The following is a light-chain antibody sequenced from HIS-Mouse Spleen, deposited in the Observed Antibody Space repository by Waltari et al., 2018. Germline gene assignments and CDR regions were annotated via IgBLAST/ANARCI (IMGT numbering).Light chain of an antibody. J-gene: IGLJ2*01. CDR2: EDS. CDR1: ALPKKY. Sequence: SYELTQPPSLSVSPGQTARITCSGDALPKKYAYCYQQKSGQAPVLVIYEDSKRPSGIPERFSGSRSGTMAALTTSGAQVEEEADYYCYSTDSSGNHRVFGGGTKLTVL. V-gene: IGLV3-10*01. CDR3: YSTDSSGNHRV.